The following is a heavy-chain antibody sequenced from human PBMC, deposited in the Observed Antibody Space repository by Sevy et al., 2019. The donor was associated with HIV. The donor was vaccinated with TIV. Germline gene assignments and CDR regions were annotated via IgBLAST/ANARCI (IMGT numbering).Heavy chain of an antibody. Sequence: GGSLRLSCAASGFTFSTYWMSSVRQAPGKGLEWVANIKQDGSEKYYVDSVKGRFTICRDNDDHSLYVQTNSPRADDTAVYYWARPRLGPNEEFDMWGQGTMVTASS. CDR2: IKQDGSEK. CDR3: ARPRLGPNEEFDM. D-gene: IGHD3-16*01. CDR1: GFTFSTYW. J-gene: IGHJ3*02. V-gene: IGHV3-7*03.